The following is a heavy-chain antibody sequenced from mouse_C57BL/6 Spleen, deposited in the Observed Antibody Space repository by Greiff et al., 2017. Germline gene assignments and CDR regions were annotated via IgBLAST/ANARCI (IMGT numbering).Heavy chain of an antibody. CDR1: GYTFTDYY. V-gene: IGHV1-26*01. CDR3: ARYWAYYCDD. J-gene: IGHJ2*01. D-gene: IGHD4-1*01. Sequence: VQLQQSGPELVKPGASVKISCKASGYTFTDYYMNWVKQSHGKSLEWIGDINPNNGGTSYNQKFKGKATLTVDKSSSTAYMELRSLTSEDAAVYYCARYWAYYCDDWGQGTTLTVAS. CDR2: INPNNGGT.